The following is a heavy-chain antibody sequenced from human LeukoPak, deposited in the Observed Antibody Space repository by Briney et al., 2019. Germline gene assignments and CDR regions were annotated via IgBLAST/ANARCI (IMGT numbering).Heavy chain of an antibody. V-gene: IGHV1-18*01. D-gene: IGHD3-22*01. CDR2: ISAYNGNT. Sequence: ASVKVSCKASGYTFTSYGISWVRQAPGQGLEWMGWISAYNGNTNYAQKLQGRVTMTTDTSTSTAYMELRSLRSDDTAVYYCARVLYYYDSSGKLGGAFDIWGQGTMVTVSS. CDR3: ARVLYYYDSSGKLGGAFDI. CDR1: GYTFTSYG. J-gene: IGHJ3*02.